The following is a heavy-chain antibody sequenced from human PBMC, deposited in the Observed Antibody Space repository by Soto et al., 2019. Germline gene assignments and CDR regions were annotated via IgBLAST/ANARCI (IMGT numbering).Heavy chain of an antibody. CDR2: TYYRSRWYS. D-gene: IGHD3-3*01. J-gene: IGHJ5*01. CDR1: GDSVSSNGAA. CDR3: ASDPPGFNSAFDF. Sequence: SQTLSLTCAMSGDSVSSNGAAWNWIIQSPSRGLEWLGRTYYRSRWYSDYAPSVKSRITVNPDTSQNQFSLQLNSVTPEDTAIYYCASDPPGFNSAFDFRGQGTLVTVSS. V-gene: IGHV6-1*01.